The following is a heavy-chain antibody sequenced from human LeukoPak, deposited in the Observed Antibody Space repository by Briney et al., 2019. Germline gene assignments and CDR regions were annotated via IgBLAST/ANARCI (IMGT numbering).Heavy chain of an antibody. CDR1: GFTFSSYA. CDR3: AREAAAGNWFDP. CDR2: ISGSGGST. Sequence: GGSLRLSCAASGFTFSSYAMSWVRQAPGKGLEWVSAISGSGGSTYYADSVKGRFTISRDNAKNSLYLQMNSLRAEDTALYYCAREAAAGNWFDPWGQGTLVTVSS. D-gene: IGHD6-25*01. J-gene: IGHJ5*02. V-gene: IGHV3-23*01.